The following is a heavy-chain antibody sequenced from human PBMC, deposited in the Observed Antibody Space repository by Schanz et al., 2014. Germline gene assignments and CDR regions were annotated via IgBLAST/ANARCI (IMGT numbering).Heavy chain of an antibody. J-gene: IGHJ4*02. D-gene: IGHD3-10*01. CDR3: AKYRGYYRVSGSYRELEY. CDR2: IGVDGTTT. CDR1: GFGFSSHS. Sequence: EVQLVESGGGLIQPGGSLRLSCAASGFGFSSHSFNWVRQAPGKGLEWVSVIGVDGTTTYYADSVKGRFTISRDNSKNTLYLQMNSLRPEDTAVYYCAKYRGYYRVSGSYRELEYWGQGTLVTVSS. V-gene: IGHV3-23*04.